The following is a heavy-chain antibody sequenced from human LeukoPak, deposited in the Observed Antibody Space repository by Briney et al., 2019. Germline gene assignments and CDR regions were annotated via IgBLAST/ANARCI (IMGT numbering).Heavy chain of an antibody. CDR2: ISGSGGST. CDR3: AKDRRSYGDFRGDY. Sequence: GGSLRLSCAASGFTFSSYAMSWVRQAPGKGLEWVSAISGSGGSTYYADSVKGRFTISRDNSKNTLYLQMNSLRAEDTAVYYCAKDRRSYGDFRGDYWGQRTLVTVSS. CDR1: GFTFSSYA. V-gene: IGHV3-23*01. D-gene: IGHD4-17*01. J-gene: IGHJ4*02.